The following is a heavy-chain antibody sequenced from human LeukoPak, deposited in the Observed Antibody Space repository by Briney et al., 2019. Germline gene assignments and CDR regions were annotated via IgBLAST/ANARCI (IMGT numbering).Heavy chain of an antibody. D-gene: IGHD6-19*01. CDR2: ISYDGSNK. CDR1: GFTFSSYG. Sequence: GGSLRLSCAASGFTFSSYGMHGGRQAPGKGRERGAVISYDGSNKYYADSSKGRFTISRDNSKNMLYLKMNSLGAEDTAVYYCAIDQEQWLVEYYFDYWGQGTLVTVSS. V-gene: IGHV3-30*03. CDR3: AIDQEQWLVEYYFDY. J-gene: IGHJ4*02.